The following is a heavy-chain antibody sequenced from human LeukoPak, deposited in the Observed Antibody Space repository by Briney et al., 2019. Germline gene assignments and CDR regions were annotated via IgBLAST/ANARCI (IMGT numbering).Heavy chain of an antibody. V-gene: IGHV4-30-4*01. J-gene: IGHJ4*02. CDR2: IYYSGST. D-gene: IGHD3-22*01. Sequence: SETLSLTCTVSGGSISSGDYYWSWIRQPPGKGLEWIGCIYYSGSTYYNPSLKSRVTISVDTSKNQSSLKLSSVTAADTAVYYCARDRGDGIYYDSSGYYYWGQGTLVTVSS. CDR1: GGSISSGDYY. CDR3: ARDRGDGIYYDSSGYYY.